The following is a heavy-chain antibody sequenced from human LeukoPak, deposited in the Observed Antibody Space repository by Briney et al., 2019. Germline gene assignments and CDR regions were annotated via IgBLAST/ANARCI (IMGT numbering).Heavy chain of an antibody. D-gene: IGHD5-18*01. J-gene: IGHJ4*02. Sequence: SETLSLTCTVSGGSISTYYWSWIRQTPGKGLEWIGYVYYSGNTNYNPSLKSRVTISIDTSKNQFSLNLSSVTAADTAVYYCARVGYSYGLDCWGQGTLVTVSS. CDR3: ARVGYSYGLDC. CDR2: VYYSGNT. CDR1: GGSISTYY. V-gene: IGHV4-59*01.